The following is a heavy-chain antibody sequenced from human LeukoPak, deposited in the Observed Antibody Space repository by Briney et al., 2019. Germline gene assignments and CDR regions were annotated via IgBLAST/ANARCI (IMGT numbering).Heavy chain of an antibody. CDR2: IYYSGST. J-gene: IGHJ4*02. CDR3: ARASKVWENLFFDS. Sequence: SETLSLTCTVSGGSISSYYWSWIRQPPGKGLEWIGYIYYSGSTNYNPSLKNRVTISLDTSKSHFSLKLTSVTAADTAVYYCARASKVWENLFFDSWGQGTLVTVSS. CDR1: GGSISSYY. D-gene: IGHD3-16*01. V-gene: IGHV4-59*12.